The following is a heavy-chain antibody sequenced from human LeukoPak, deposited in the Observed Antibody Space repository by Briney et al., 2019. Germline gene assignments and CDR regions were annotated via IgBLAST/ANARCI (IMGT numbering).Heavy chain of an antibody. D-gene: IGHD3-16*02. CDR3: ARGETKYGYRYYFDY. CDR2: IYYSGST. J-gene: IGHJ4*02. CDR1: GGSISSFY. Sequence: SETLSLTCTVSGGSISSFYWSWIRQPPGKGLEWIGYIYYSGSTSYNPSLKSRVTISVDTSKDQFSLKLSSVTAADTAVYYCARGETKYGYRYYFDYWGQGTLVTVSS. V-gene: IGHV4-59*01.